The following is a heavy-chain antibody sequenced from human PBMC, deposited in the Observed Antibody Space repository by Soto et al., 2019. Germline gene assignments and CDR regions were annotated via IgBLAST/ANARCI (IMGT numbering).Heavy chain of an antibody. CDR1: GGSISSYD. J-gene: IGHJ4*02. Sequence: PPDTLSLTCTVFGGSISSYDWSWIRQPPGKGLEWIGYIYYSGSTNYNPSLKSRVTISVDTSKNQFSLKLSSVTAADTAVYYCARLGLYYGDYVSWGQGTLVTVSS. CDR3: ARLGLYYGDYVS. CDR2: IYYSGST. D-gene: IGHD4-17*01. V-gene: IGHV4-59*08.